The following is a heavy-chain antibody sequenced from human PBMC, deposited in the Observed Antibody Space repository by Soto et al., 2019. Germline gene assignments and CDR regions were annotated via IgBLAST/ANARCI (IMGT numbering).Heavy chain of an antibody. D-gene: IGHD5-18*01. CDR3: ARDRNSYGYGES. V-gene: IGHV3-23*01. J-gene: IGHJ5*02. CDR1: GFTFSSYA. Sequence: EVQLLESGGGLVQPGGSLRLSCAASGFTFSSYAMSWVRQAPGKGLEWVSAISGSGGSTYYADSVKGRFTISRDNSKNTLYLQMNSLRVGDTAVYYCARDRNSYGYGESWGQGTLVTVSS. CDR2: ISGSGGST.